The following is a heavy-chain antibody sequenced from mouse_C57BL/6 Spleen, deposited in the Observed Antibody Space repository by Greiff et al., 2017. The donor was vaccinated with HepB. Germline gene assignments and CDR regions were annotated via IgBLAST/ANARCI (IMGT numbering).Heavy chain of an antibody. J-gene: IGHJ2*01. V-gene: IGHV1-82*01. D-gene: IGHD2-4*01. Sequence: VKLMESGPELVKPGASVKISCKASGYAFSSSWMNWVKQRPGKGLEWIGRIYPGDGDTNYNGKFKGKATLTADKSSSTAYMQLSSLTSEDSAVYFCARGDYDSFDYWGQGTTLTVSS. CDR2: IYPGDGDT. CDR1: GYAFSSSW. CDR3: ARGDYDSFDY.